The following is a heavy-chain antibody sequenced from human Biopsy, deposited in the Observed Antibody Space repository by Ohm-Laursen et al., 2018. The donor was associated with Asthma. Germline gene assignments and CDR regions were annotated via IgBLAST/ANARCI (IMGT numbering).Heavy chain of an antibody. Sequence: PSVKVSCKTYGYTFNSAGITWARQAPGQGLEWMGWISVYKGNTKVAQKLQDRVTMITDTSTSTAYMELRSLRSDDTAVYFCARAVDYSHYYGIDVWGQGTTVTVS. CDR1: GYTFNSAG. D-gene: IGHD3-10*01. CDR2: ISVYKGNT. CDR3: ARAVDYSHYYGIDV. V-gene: IGHV1-18*01. J-gene: IGHJ6*02.